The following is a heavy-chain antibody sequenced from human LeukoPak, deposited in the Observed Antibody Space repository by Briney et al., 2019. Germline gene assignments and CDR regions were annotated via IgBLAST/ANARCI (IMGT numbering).Heavy chain of an antibody. D-gene: IGHD2/OR15-2a*01. Sequence: GGSLRLSCATSGFTFTNYWMNWVRQAPGKGLEWVANLKQDGSEKNYVDSVKGRFTISRDNAKNSLYLQMNSLRVEDTAVYYCARERVTTTSFDYWGQGVLVTVSS. J-gene: IGHJ4*02. CDR3: ARERVTTTSFDY. CDR2: LKQDGSEK. V-gene: IGHV3-7*01. CDR1: GFTFTNYW.